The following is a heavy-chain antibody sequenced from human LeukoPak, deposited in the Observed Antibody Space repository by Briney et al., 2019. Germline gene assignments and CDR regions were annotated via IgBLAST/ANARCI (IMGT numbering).Heavy chain of an antibody. CDR1: GGSFSGYY. V-gene: IGHV4-34*01. Sequence: SETLSLTCAVYGGSFSGYYWSWIRQPPGKGLEWIGEISHTGSTNYNPSLKSRVIVSVDTSKKQFSLKLSSLTAADTAVYYCARAMYSATWTDAFDVWGQGTTVTVSS. CDR3: ARAMYSATWTDAFDV. CDR2: ISHTGST. D-gene: IGHD6-13*01. J-gene: IGHJ3*01.